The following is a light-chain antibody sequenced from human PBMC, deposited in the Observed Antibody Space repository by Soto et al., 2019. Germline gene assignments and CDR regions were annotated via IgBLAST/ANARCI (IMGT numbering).Light chain of an antibody. J-gene: IGLJ2*01. CDR1: ALPKKY. V-gene: IGLV3-25*03. CDR2: KDT. Sequence: SYVLTQPPSVSVSPGQTASINCSGDALPKKYAYWYQQKPGQAPVLVMYKDTVRSSGIPERFSASSSGTTVTLTISGVQAEDEADYYCQSSDNSNSYVVFGGGTKVTVL. CDR3: QSSDNSNSYVV.